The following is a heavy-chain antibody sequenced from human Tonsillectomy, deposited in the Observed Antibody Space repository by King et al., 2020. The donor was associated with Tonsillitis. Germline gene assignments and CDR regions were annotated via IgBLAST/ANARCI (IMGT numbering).Heavy chain of an antibody. CDR3: ARDLIGSGRLARGAQGY. D-gene: IGHD3-10*01. CDR1: GYTFTSYD. J-gene: IGHJ4*02. Sequence: QLVQSGAEVKKPGASVKVSCKASGYTFTSYDINWVRQATGQGLEWMGWMNPNSGNTGYAQKFQGRVTMTRNTSISTAYMELSSLRSEDTAVYYCARDLIGSGRLARGAQGYWGQGTLVTVSS. V-gene: IGHV1-8*02. CDR2: MNPNSGNT.